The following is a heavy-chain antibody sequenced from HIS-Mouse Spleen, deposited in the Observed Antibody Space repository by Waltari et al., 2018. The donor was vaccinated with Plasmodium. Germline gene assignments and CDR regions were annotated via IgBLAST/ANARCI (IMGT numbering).Heavy chain of an antibody. J-gene: IGHJ3*02. V-gene: IGHV3-21*01. CDR2: ISSSSSYI. D-gene: IGHD1-26*01. CDR3: AREGRELHDAFDI. Sequence: EVQLVESGGGLVKPGGSLRLSCAASGFTFSSYRMNWVRQAPGKGLAGVSSISSSSSYIYYADSVKGRFTISRDNAKNSLYLQMNSLRAEDTAVYYCAREGRELHDAFDIWGQGTMVTVSS. CDR1: GFTFSSYR.